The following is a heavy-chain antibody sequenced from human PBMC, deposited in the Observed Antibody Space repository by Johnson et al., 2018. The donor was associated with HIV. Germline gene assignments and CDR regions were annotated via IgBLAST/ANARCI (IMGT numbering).Heavy chain of an antibody. CDR1: GFTFSDAW. D-gene: IGHD6-19*01. CDR3: TTDRGGERAVAGPDAFDI. Sequence: VQLVESGGGLVKPGGSLRLSCAASGFTFSDAWMNWVRQAPGKELEWVGRVKSKTDGGTTDYAAPVKGRFTISRDDSKNTLYLQMNSLKTEDTAVYYCTTDRGGERAVAGPDAFDIWGQGTMVTVSS. J-gene: IGHJ3*02. V-gene: IGHV3-15*01. CDR2: VKSKTDGGTT.